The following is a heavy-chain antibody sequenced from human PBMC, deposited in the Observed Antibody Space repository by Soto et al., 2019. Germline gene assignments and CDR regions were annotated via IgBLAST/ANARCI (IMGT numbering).Heavy chain of an antibody. CDR3: ARPLIGNTIDL. J-gene: IGHJ3*01. CDR2: INPSRGSA. CDR1: GYTFFKYF. V-gene: IGHV1-46*01. Sequence: ASVKVSCKASGYTFFKYFIHWVRQAPGQGLEWIGIINPSRGSATYGPIFQGRVSLATDMPTSTVYMELSSLRSEDTAIYYCARPLIGNTIDLWGQGTSVTVSS. D-gene: IGHD1-7*01.